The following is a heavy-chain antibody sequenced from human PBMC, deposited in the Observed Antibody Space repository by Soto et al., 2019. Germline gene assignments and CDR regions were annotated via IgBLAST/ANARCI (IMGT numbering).Heavy chain of an antibody. CDR1: GYTFTSYY. J-gene: IGHJ4*02. V-gene: IGHV1-46*01. CDR2: INPSGGST. Sequence: QVQLVQSGAEVKKPGASVKVSCKASGYTFTSYYMHWVRQAPGQGLEWMGIINPSGGSTSYAQKFQGRVTMTTDTSTSTAYMELRSLRSDDTAVYYCARGRGTSYDIDYWGQGTLVTVSS. CDR3: ARGRGTSYDIDY. D-gene: IGHD2-2*01.